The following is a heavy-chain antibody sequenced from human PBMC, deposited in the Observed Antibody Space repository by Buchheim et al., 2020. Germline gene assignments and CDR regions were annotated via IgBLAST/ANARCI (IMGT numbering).Heavy chain of an antibody. Sequence: QVQLVQSGAEVKKPGSSVKLSCKASGGTFSSYAISWVRQAPGQGLEWVGGIIPIFGTANYAQKFKGRVTITADKSTSTTYMALRSLRSEDTAVYYCARAVGRSRESNYYYYMDVWGKGTT. CDR2: IIPIFGTA. CDR1: GGTFSSYA. CDR3: ARAVGRSRESNYYYYMDV. V-gene: IGHV1-69*06. J-gene: IGHJ6*03.